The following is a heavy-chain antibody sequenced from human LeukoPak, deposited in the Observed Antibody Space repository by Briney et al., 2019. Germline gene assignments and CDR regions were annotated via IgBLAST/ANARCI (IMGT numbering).Heavy chain of an antibody. D-gene: IGHD3-22*01. J-gene: IGHJ4*02. Sequence: GGSLRLSCAASGFTFDDYAMHWVRQAPGKGLEWVSIISWDGGSTYYADSVKGRFTISRDNSKNYLYLQMNSLRAEDTALYYYAKDWGSGQNYYDSSGYYLDYWGQGTLVTVSS. CDR1: GFTFDDYA. CDR2: ISWDGGST. CDR3: AKDWGSGQNYYDSSGYYLDY. V-gene: IGHV3-43D*03.